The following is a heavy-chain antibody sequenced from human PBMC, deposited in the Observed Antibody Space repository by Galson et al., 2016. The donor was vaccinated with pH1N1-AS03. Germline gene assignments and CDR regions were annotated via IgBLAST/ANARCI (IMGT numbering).Heavy chain of an antibody. CDR3: ARSPRLISVAGTFPSRFDP. CDR1: AYSIPTGHY. D-gene: IGHD6-19*01. CDR2: IYHGGTT. Sequence: SETLSLTCTVSAYSIPTGHYWGWIRQPQGKGLEWIGSIYHGGTTEYNPSLKSRVTMSIDTSKSQFSLRLSSVTAADTAVYYCARSPRLISVAGTFPSRFDPWGQGTLVTVSS. J-gene: IGHJ5*02. V-gene: IGHV4-38-2*02.